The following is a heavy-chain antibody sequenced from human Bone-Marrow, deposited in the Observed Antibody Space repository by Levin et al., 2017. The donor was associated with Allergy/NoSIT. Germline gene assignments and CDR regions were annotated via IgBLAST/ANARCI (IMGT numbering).Heavy chain of an antibody. CDR1: GFTFSSYI. CDR3: ASGNYDSGTIH. D-gene: IGHD3-10*01. CDR2: INSPSTTR. J-gene: IGHJ4*02. Sequence: LSLTCAASGFTFSSYITNWVRQAPGKGLEWVAYINSPSTTRYYVDSVKGRFTISRDNAQNSLYLQMNSLRDEDTAVYYCASGNYDSGTIHWGQGTLVTVSS. V-gene: IGHV3-48*02.